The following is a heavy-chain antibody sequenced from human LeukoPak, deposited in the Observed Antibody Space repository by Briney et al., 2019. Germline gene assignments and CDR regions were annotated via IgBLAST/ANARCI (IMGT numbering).Heavy chain of an antibody. Sequence: SVKVSCKASGGTFSSYAISWVRQAPGQGLEWMGRIIPIFGTANYAQKFQGRVTITTDESTSTAYMELSSLRSEDTAVYYCARENEQWLVDYYYMDVWGKGTTVTVSS. CDR3: ARENEQWLVDYYYMDV. CDR2: IIPIFGTA. V-gene: IGHV1-69*05. D-gene: IGHD6-19*01. J-gene: IGHJ6*03. CDR1: GGTFSSYA.